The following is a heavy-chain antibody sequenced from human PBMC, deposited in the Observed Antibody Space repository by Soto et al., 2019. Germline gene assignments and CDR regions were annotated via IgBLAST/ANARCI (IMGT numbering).Heavy chain of an antibody. J-gene: IGHJ4*02. CDR2: ISFDGNSK. D-gene: IGHD3-10*01. CDR1: EFTFSSYA. V-gene: IGHV3-30-3*01. CDR3: ARGSAGHYNSGTLLD. Sequence: QVQLVESGGGVVQPGRSLRLSCAASEFTFSSYAIHWVRQAPGKGLEWVALISFDGNSKYYADSVKGRLTISRDNSKSTLYLQMNSLRPEDTAVYYCARGSAGHYNSGTLLDWGQGTLVTVSS.